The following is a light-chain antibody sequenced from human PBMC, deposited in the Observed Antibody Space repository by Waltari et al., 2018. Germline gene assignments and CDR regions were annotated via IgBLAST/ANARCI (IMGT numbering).Light chain of an antibody. CDR2: DAS. J-gene: IGKJ4*01. V-gene: IGKV3-11*01. CDR3: QQRHDWPLN. Sequence: EILLTQSPVTLSVSPGERATLSCKASQSVRSYLAWYQQKPGQAPKLLIYDASNRASGIPARFSGSGSGTDFTLTISNVEPEDVAVYYCQQRHDWPLNFGGGTKLEIK. CDR1: QSVRSY.